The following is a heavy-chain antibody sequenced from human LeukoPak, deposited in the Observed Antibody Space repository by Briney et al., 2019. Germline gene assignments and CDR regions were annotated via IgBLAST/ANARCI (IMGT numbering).Heavy chain of an antibody. V-gene: IGHV1-8*01. J-gene: IGHJ4*02. CDR1: GHTFTSYD. D-gene: IGHD1-1*01. CDR3: ARGLYSSTGTANY. CDR2: MNPNSGNT. Sequence: GASVKVSCKASGHTFTSYDINWVRQATGQGLEWMGWMNPNSGNTGYAQKFQGRVTMTRNTSISTAYMELSSLRSEDTAVYYCARGLYSSTGTANYWGQGTLVTVSS.